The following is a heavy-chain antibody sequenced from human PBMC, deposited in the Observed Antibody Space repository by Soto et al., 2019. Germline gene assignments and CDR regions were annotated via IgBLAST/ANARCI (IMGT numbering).Heavy chain of an antibody. CDR2: IIPIFGTA. D-gene: IGHD6-19*01. V-gene: IGHV1-69*13. J-gene: IGHJ6*02. Sequence: ASVKVSCKASGGTFSSYAISWVRQAPGQGLEWMGGIIPIFGTANYAQKFQGRVTITADESTSTAYMELSSLRSEDTAVYYCARGIAVAGIYYYYGMDVWGQGTTVTVCS. CDR3: ARGIAVAGIYYYYGMDV. CDR1: GGTFSSYA.